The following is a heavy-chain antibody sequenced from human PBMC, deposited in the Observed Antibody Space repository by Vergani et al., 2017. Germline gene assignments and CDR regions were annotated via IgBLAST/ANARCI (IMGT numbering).Heavy chain of an antibody. J-gene: IGHJ6*03. V-gene: IGHV3-11*01. CDR2: ISSSGSTI. D-gene: IGHD2-8*01. CDR3: AGYCTNGVCSDPYYYMDV. Sequence: QVQLVESGGGLVKPGGSLRLSCAASGFTFSDYYMSWIRQAPGKGLEWVSYISSSGSTIYYADSVKGRFTISRDNAKNSLYLQMNSRRAEDTAVDYCAGYCTNGVCSDPYYYMDVWGKGTTVTVSS. CDR1: GFTFSDYY.